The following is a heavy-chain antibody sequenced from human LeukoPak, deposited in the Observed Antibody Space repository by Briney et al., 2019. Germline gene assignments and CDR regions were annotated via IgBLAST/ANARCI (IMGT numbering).Heavy chain of an antibody. CDR1: GITFSGYS. V-gene: IGHV3-48*02. Sequence: PGGSLRLSCVASGITFSGYSMIWVRQAPGKGLEWLSFMTTSGNTIFYAESVKERFTISRDNAKKTLYLQMNSLRDEDTAVYYCAKDQIGWAPGYVCGPLDQWGQRPVVTVSS. CDR2: MTTSGNTI. J-gene: IGHJ4*01. CDR3: AKDQIGWAPGYVCGPLDQ. D-gene: IGHD2-15*01.